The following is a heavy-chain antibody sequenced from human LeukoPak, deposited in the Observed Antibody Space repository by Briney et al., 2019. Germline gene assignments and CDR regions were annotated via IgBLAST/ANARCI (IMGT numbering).Heavy chain of an antibody. CDR1: KFIFSNYW. Sequence: GGSLRLSCVASKFIFSNYWMSWVRQAPGKGLEWVAYIKKTGSETYYVDSVKGRFTITRDNARNSLFLQMNSLRAEDTAVYYCAREDGYCSGGNCYSYFDSWGQGTLVTVSS. J-gene: IGHJ4*02. CDR2: IKKTGSET. CDR3: AREDGYCSGGNCYSYFDS. D-gene: IGHD2-15*01. V-gene: IGHV3-7*01.